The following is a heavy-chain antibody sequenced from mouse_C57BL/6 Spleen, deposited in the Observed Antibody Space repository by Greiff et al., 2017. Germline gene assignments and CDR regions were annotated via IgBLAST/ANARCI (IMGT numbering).Heavy chain of an antibody. CDR1: VYTFSSSW. CDR3: AREGYDYDMLYAMDY. V-gene: IGHV1-53*01. Sequence: QVQLQQPGPELVKPGASVKMSCKASVYTFSSSWMNWVKQRPGQGLEWIGRINPSNGGTNYNGKFKGKATLTVDKSSSTAYMQLSSRTSEDSAVYVCAREGYDYDMLYAMDYRGQGTTLTVSS. D-gene: IGHD1-1*02. CDR2: INPSNGGT. J-gene: IGHJ4*01.